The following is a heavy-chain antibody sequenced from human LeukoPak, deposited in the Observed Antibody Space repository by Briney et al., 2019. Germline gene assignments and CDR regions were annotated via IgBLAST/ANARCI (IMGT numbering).Heavy chain of an antibody. CDR1: GFTFSSYG. J-gene: IGHJ4*02. V-gene: IGHV3-33*08. CDR2: IWYDGSNK. D-gene: IGHD6-6*01. Sequence: GRSLRLSCAASGFTFSSYGMHWVRQAPGKGLEWVAVIWYDGSNKYYADSVKGRFTISRDNSKNTLYLQMNSLRAEDTAVYYCARDRSSSPIDYWGQGTLVTVSS. CDR3: ARDRSSSPIDY.